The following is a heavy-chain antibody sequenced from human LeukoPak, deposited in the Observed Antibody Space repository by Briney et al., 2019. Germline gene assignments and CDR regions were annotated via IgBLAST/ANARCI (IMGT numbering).Heavy chain of an antibody. Sequence: RQPPGXXXXWIGYIYYSGSTNYNPSLKSRVTISVDTSKNQFSLKLSSVTAADTAVYYCARGRYSSSSGDYWGQGTLVTVSS. D-gene: IGHD6-6*01. CDR3: ARGRYSSSSGDY. V-gene: IGHV4-59*12. CDR2: IYYSGST. J-gene: IGHJ4*02.